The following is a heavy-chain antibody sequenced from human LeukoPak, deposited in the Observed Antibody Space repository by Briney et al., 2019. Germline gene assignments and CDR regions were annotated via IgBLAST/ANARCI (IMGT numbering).Heavy chain of an antibody. CDR3: AKEGRMIVVGNYYYMDV. CDR2: IWFDGSKK. Sequence: PGRSLRLSCAASGFTFSSYATHWVRQAPGKGLERVAVIWFDGSKKYYADSVKGRFTISRDNSKKTLYLQMNSLRAEDTAVYYCAKEGRMIVVGNYYYMDVWGKGTTVTVSS. J-gene: IGHJ6*03. D-gene: IGHD3-22*01. CDR1: GFTFSSYA. V-gene: IGHV3-33*06.